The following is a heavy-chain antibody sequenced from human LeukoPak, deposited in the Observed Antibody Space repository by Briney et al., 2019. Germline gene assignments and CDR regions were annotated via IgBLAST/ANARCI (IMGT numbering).Heavy chain of an antibody. CDR3: ARSFGEFPN. CDR1: GGSFSGYY. V-gene: IGHV4-34*01. D-gene: IGHD3-10*01. CDR2: INHSGST. J-gene: IGHJ4*02. Sequence: SETLSLTCAVYGGSFSGYYWSWIRQPPGKGLEWIGEINHSGSTNYNPSLKCRVTISVDTSKNQFSLKLSSVTAADTAVYCCARSFGEFPNWGQGTLVTVSS.